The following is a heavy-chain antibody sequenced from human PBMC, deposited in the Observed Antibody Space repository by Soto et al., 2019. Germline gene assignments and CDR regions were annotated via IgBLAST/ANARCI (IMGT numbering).Heavy chain of an antibody. Sequence: GGSLRLSCAASGVQLRIYWMHWVRQLPGKGLVWISRINAEGSSAIYADSVKGPFTVSRDNAKNKLYLQMNSLRPEDTAVYYCVRDQSVAGPTTLFDPWGQGSLVTVSS. V-gene: IGHV3-74*01. CDR2: INAEGSSA. D-gene: IGHD6-19*01. CDR1: GVQLRIYW. J-gene: IGHJ5*02. CDR3: VRDQSVAGPTTLFDP.